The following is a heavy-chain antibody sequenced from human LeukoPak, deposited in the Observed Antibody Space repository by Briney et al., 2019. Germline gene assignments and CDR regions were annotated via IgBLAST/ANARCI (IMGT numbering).Heavy chain of an antibody. CDR2: MNPNSGNT. D-gene: IGHD3-10*01. V-gene: IGHV1-8*01. Sequence: ASVKVSCKASGYTFTSYDINWVRQATGQGLEWMGWMNPNSGNTGYAQKSQGRVTMTRNTSISTAYMELSSLRSEDTAVYYCARGRSYYYGSGSYRGWFDPWGQGTLVTVSS. CDR1: GYTFTSYD. CDR3: ARGRSYYYGSGSYRGWFDP. J-gene: IGHJ5*02.